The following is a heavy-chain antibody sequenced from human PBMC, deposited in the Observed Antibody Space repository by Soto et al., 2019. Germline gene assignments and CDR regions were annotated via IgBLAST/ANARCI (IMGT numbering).Heavy chain of an antibody. CDR1: GGSISSGGYS. V-gene: IGHV4-30-2*01. J-gene: IGHJ3*02. Sequence: PSETLSLTCAVSGGSISSGGYSWSWMRQPPGKGLEWIGYIYHSGSTYYNPSLKSRVTISVDRSKNQFSLKLSSVTAADTAVYYCARARSTFSAFDIWGQGTMVTVSS. D-gene: IGHD1-26*01. CDR2: IYHSGST. CDR3: ARARSTFSAFDI.